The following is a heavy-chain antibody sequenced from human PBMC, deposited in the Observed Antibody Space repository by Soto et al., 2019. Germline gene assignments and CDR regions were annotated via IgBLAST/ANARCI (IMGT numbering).Heavy chain of an antibody. CDR3: ARDLTGTGAFDY. CDR2: IYYGGST. V-gene: IGHV4-31*11. Sequence: QVQLQESGPGLVKSSQTLSLTCAVSGGSISSGGYYWSWIRQHPGKGLEWIAYIYYGGSTYYNPSLKSRVTISVDTSKNQFSLNLSSVTAADTAVYYCARDLTGTGAFDYWGQGTLVTVSS. J-gene: IGHJ4*02. D-gene: IGHD1-1*01. CDR1: GGSISSGGYY.